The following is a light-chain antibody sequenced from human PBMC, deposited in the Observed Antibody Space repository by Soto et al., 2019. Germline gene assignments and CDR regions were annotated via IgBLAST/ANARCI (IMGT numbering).Light chain of an antibody. J-gene: IGKJ2*01. V-gene: IGKV1-39*01. CDR2: AAS. Sequence: IQMTQSPTSLSVSVGERVTITCRASQSITTYLNWYQQKPGKAPRLLIYAASTLQSGVPSRFSGSGSGTDFTLTISSLQPEDFATYSWQQTYSSPPYTFGQGTKL. CDR3: QQTYSSPPYT. CDR1: QSITTY.